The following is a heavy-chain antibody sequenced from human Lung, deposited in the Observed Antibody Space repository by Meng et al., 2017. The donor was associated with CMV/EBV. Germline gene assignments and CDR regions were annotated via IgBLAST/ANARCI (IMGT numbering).Heavy chain of an antibody. CDR3: ARSPHKNRYGRDSPRGFYYGMDV. J-gene: IGHJ6*02. V-gene: IGHV4-34*01. CDR1: GGSFSDYY. CDR2: ITHRGSS. D-gene: IGHD4-23*01. Sequence: EXXSLTCAVHGGSFSDYYWTRIRQPPGKGLEGIGEITHRGSSNYNPSLKSRVSATVDMSKKQFSLKLSSPTAADTAVYFCARSPHKNRYGRDSPRGFYYGMDVWXQGTXVTVSS.